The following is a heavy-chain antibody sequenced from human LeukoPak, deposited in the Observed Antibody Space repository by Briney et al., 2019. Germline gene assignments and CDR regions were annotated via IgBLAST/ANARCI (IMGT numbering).Heavy chain of an antibody. CDR1: GGSISSGSYY. J-gene: IGHJ3*02. CDR2: IYTSGST. V-gene: IGHV4-61*02. Sequence: SETLSLTCTLSGGSISSGSYYWSWIRQPAGKGLEWIGRIYTSGSTNYNPSLKSRVTISVDTSKNQFSLKLSSVTAADTAVYYCARDLRVIAIRAGGHAFDIWGQGTMVTVSS. CDR3: ARDLRVIAIRAGGHAFDI. D-gene: IGHD2-21*01.